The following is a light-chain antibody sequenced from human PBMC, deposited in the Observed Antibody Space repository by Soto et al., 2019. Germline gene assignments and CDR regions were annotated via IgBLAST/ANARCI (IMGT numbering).Light chain of an antibody. CDR1: SSDVGSYNR. CDR3: SSFTSSSTYV. CDR2: EVS. Sequence: QSVLTQPPSVSGSPGHAVAISCTGTSSDVGSYNRVAWYQQSPGTAPKLMIYEVSNRPSGVPDRFSGSKSCNTASLTISWLQAEDEADYYCSSFTSSSTYVFGTGTKVTVL. J-gene: IGLJ1*01. V-gene: IGLV2-18*02.